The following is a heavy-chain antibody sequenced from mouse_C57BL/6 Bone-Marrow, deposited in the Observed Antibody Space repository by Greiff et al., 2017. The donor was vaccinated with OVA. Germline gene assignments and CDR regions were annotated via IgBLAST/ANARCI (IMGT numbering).Heavy chain of an antibody. CDR1: GYTFTSYW. J-gene: IGHJ2*01. CDR2: INPSSGCT. Sequence: QVQLQQSGAELVKPGASVKLSCKASGYTFTSYWMPWVKQRPGQGLEWIGYINPSSGCTKYNQKFKDKATLTADTSSSTAYMQLSRLTSDDSAVFYCSRWGRSVAYCGWGKGATVT. CDR3: SRWGRSVAYCG. V-gene: IGHV1-7*01. D-gene: IGHD1-1*02.